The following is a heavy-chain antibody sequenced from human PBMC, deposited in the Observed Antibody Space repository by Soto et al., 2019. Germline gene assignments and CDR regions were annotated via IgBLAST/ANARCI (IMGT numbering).Heavy chain of an antibody. CDR3: ARNIYGEMGWFDP. CDR1: GGSISSGGYY. CDR2: IYYSGSI. J-gene: IGHJ5*02. D-gene: IGHD4-17*01. Sequence: QVQLQESGPGLVKPSQTLSLTCTVSGGSISSGGYYWSWIRQHPGKGLEWIGYIYYSGSIYYNPSLKSRVTISVDMSKNQFSLRLRSVTAADTAVYYCARNIYGEMGWFDPWGQGTLVTVSS. V-gene: IGHV4-31*03.